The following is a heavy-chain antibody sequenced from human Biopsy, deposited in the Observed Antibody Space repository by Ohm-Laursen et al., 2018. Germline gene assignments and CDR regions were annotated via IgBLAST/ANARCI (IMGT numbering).Heavy chain of an antibody. J-gene: IGHJ4*02. D-gene: IGHD1-20*01. Sequence: SETLSLTCTVSGGSISGSSWSWIRQAPGKGLEWIGYISYSRDTNYNPSLKSRITISVDTSKNQFSLKLNSVTAADTAVYYCARGSNWNDWSFDYWGQGTVVTVPS. CDR1: GGSISGSS. CDR3: ARGSNWNDWSFDY. CDR2: ISYSRDT. V-gene: IGHV4-59*12.